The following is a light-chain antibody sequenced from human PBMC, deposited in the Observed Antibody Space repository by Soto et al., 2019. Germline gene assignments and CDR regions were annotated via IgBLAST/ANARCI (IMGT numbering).Light chain of an antibody. V-gene: IGKV1-9*01. Sequence: DIQLTQSPSFLSASVGDRVTITCRASQGISTYLAWYQQKPGKAPKLLIYDASSLESGVPSRFSGSGSGTEFTLTISSLRPDDSATYYCQQYNSYSQTFGQGTKVDIK. J-gene: IGKJ1*01. CDR3: QQYNSYSQT. CDR1: QGISTY. CDR2: DAS.